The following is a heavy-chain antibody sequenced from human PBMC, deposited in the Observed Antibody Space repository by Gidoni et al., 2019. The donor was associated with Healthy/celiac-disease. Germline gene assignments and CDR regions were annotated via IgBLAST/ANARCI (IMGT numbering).Heavy chain of an antibody. D-gene: IGHD4-17*01. V-gene: IGHV3-11*01. J-gene: IGHJ6*02. CDR2: ISSSGSTI. Sequence: HVQLVESGGGLFKPGGSLRLSCAASGFTFIAYYMSCIIQDPGKGLEWVSYISSSGSTIYYADSVKGRFTISRDNAKNSLYLQMNSLRAEDTAVYYCARSFSRVTTKIYYYYGMDVWGQGTTVTVSS. CDR1: GFTFIAYY. CDR3: ARSFSRVTTKIYYYYGMDV.